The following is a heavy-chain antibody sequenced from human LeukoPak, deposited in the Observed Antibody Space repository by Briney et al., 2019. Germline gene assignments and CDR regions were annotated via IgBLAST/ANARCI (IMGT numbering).Heavy chain of an antibody. J-gene: IGHJ4*02. Sequence: GGPLRLSCAASGFTVSSNYMSWVRQAPGKGLEWVSVIYSGGSTYYADSVKGRFTISRDNSKNTLYLQMNSLRAEDTAVYYCAKDQEQWLVRVHFDYWGQGTLVTVSS. CDR2: IYSGGST. CDR1: GFTVSSNY. CDR3: AKDQEQWLVRVHFDY. D-gene: IGHD6-19*01. V-gene: IGHV3-53*01.